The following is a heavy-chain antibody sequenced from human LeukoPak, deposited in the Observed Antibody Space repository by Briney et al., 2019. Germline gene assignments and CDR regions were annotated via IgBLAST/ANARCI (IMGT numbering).Heavy chain of an antibody. CDR2: IYYSGST. Sequence: PSETLSLTCTVSGGSISSSSYYWGWPRQPPGKGLEWIGSIYYSGSTYYHPSFKSRVTISVDTSKNQFSLKLSSVTAGDTAVYYCARGAFEAAAGTRDSWAFDLWGQGTMVTVSS. CDR3: ARGAFEAAAGTRDSWAFDL. V-gene: IGHV4-39*07. CDR1: GGSISSSSYY. D-gene: IGHD6-13*01. J-gene: IGHJ3*01.